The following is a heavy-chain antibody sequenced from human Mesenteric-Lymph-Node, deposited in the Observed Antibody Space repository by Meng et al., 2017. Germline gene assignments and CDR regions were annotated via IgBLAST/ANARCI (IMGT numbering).Heavy chain of an antibody. Sequence: SETLSLTCTVSGGSISSGSYYWSWIRQPAGKGLEWIGRIYTSGSTNYNPSLKSRVTISVDTSKNQFSLKLSSVTAADTAVYYCGRVPATSMIVVVTRDAFDIWGQGTMVTVSS. V-gene: IGHV4-61*02. CDR3: GRVPATSMIVVVTRDAFDI. CDR2: IYTSGST. J-gene: IGHJ3*02. CDR1: GGSISSGSYY. D-gene: IGHD3-22*01.